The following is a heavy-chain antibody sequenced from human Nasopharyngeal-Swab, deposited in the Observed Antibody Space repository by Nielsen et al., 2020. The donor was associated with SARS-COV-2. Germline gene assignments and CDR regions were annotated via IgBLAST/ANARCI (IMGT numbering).Heavy chain of an antibody. CDR3: ARPRGTCGGNSWRDAFDI. J-gene: IGHJ3*02. CDR1: GGSISSSSYY. CDR2: IYYSGST. Sequence: SETLSLTCTVSGGSISSSSYYWGWIRQPPGKGLEWIGSIYYSGSTYYNPSLKSRVTISVDTSKNQFSLKLSSVTAADTAVYYCARPRGTCGGNSWRDAFDIWGRGTMVTVAS. V-gene: IGHV4-39*01. D-gene: IGHD4-23*01.